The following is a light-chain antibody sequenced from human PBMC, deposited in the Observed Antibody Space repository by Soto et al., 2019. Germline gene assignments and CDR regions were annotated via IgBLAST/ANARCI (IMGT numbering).Light chain of an antibody. CDR3: QQYGSSPPLT. Sequence: EIVLTQSPGTLSLSPGERATLSCRASQSVSSSYLAWYQQKPGQAPRLLIYGASSRATGIPDRFSGSGSGTDFTHTISRLWTEDFAVYYCQQYGSSPPLTFGGGTQVEIK. V-gene: IGKV3-20*01. CDR2: GAS. CDR1: QSVSSSY. J-gene: IGKJ4*01.